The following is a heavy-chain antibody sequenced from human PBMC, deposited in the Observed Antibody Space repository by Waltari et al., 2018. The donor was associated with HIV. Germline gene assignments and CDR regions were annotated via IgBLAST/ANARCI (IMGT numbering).Heavy chain of an antibody. CDR2: INAGNGNT. V-gene: IGHV1-3*01. CDR1: GYTFTNYA. J-gene: IGHJ3*02. D-gene: IGHD3-10*01. CDR3: ARVRGSGNYYGGAFDI. Sequence: QVQIVQSGAEVKKPGASVKVSCKASGYTFTNYAMHWVRQAPGQRLEWMGWINAGNGNTKYSRKFQGRVTITRDTSASTAYMELSSLRSEDTAVYYSARVRGSGNYYGGAFDIWGQGTMVTVSS.